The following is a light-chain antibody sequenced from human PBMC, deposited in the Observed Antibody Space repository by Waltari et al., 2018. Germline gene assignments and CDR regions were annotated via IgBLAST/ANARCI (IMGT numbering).Light chain of an antibody. J-gene: IGKJ1*01. CDR1: QSVSSSY. CDR3: QQYGTSPPWT. Sequence: EIVLTQSPGTLSLSPGERATLPCRASQSVSSSYLAWYQQNPGQAPRLLSYGASSRATGIPDRFSGSGSGTDFTLTISRLEPEDSAVYYCQQYGTSPPWTFGQGTKVEIK. V-gene: IGKV3-20*01. CDR2: GAS.